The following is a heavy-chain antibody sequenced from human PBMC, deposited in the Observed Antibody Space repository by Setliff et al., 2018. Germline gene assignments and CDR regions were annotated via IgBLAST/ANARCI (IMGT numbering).Heavy chain of an antibody. D-gene: IGHD1-1*01. J-gene: IGHJ4*02. V-gene: IGHV4-39*01. Sequence: LSLTCTVSGASLNSGTYYWGWIRQPPGKGLEWIGRIYYRGDTYYNASLKGRLTISVDTAQNQFSLRLTSVTAADTAIYYCARTGTYRYFDYWGQGALVTVSS. CDR1: GASLNSGTYY. CDR3: ARTGTYRYFDY. CDR2: IYYRGDT.